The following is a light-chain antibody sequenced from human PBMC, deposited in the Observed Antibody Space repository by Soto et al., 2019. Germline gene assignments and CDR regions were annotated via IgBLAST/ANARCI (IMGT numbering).Light chain of an antibody. CDR2: DAS. Sequence: EIVLTQSPGTLSLSPGERATLSCRASQTVDTNYLAWYQQKPGQPPRLLIYDASTRATGVPARFGGSGSGTEFTLTISGLQSEDFAVYYCQQYGDWPPDTFGQGTKVDIK. CDR1: QTVDTNY. J-gene: IGKJ2*01. V-gene: IGKV3-20*01. CDR3: QQYGDWPPDT.